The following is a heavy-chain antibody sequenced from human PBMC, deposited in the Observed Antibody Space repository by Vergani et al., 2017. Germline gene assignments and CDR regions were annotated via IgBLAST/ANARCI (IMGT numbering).Heavy chain of an antibody. V-gene: IGHV3-74*01. D-gene: IGHD3-3*01. CDR1: GFTFNEYW. CDR3: ASARKFRFGGGWENWFDP. J-gene: IGHJ5*02. Sequence: EVELLESGGGLVQPGGSLRLSCAASGFTFNEYWMHWARQVPGKGLVWVSGINGDGDTISYADSVKGRFTISRDNAKNTLFLQMNSLKAEDTAVYYCASARKFRFGGGWENWFDPWGQGTLVTVSS. CDR2: INGDGDTI.